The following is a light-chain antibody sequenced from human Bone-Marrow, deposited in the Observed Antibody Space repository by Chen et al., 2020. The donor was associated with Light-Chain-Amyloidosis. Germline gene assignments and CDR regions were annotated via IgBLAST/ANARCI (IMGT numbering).Light chain of an antibody. J-gene: IGLJ1*01. CDR1: SSDVGGYNY. CDR3: SSYAGNYNV. V-gene: IGLV2-8*01. CDR2: ECT. Sequence: HSALTQPTSPSGPPGQSITISWTGTSSDVGGYNYVSWYHQHPGKAPKLMIDECTKRPSWVPDSFSGSKSGHTASLTVSGLHAVDEAEYYCSSYAGNYNVFGTGTKVTFL.